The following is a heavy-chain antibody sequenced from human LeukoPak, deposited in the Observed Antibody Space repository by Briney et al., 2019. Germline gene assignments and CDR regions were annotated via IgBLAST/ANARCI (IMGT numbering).Heavy chain of an antibody. CDR2: ISSSGYII. D-gene: IGHD7-27*01. V-gene: IGHV3-48*03. CDR1: GFMFRDYE. CDR3: ARGPQSLGWYFDL. J-gene: IGHJ2*01. Sequence: PGGSLRLSCAASGFMFRDYEMNWVRQAPGKGLEWVSYISSSGYIINYADSVKGRFTISRDNAKNSLYLQMNSLRAEDTAVYYCARGPQSLGWYFDLWGRGTLVTVSS.